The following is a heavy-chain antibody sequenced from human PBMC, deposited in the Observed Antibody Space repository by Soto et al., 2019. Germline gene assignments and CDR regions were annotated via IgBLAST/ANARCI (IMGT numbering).Heavy chain of an antibody. CDR2: ISYDGMNK. CDR3: ARDPDTSGSYRYHFYN. Sequence: QVQLVESGGGVVQPGGSLRLSCVASGFTFSTYSIHWVRQAPGRGLEWLTIISYDGMNKYYADSVKGRITISRDNSRNTVFLQINCPRTADTTVYYCARDPDTSGSYRYHFYNWGQGTLVTVSS. V-gene: IGHV3-30*14. D-gene: IGHD1-26*01. CDR1: GFTFSTYS. J-gene: IGHJ4*02.